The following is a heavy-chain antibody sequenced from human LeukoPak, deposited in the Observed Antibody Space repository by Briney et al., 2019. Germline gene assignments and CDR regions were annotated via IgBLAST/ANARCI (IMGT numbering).Heavy chain of an antibody. J-gene: IGHJ6*02. Sequence: SVKVSCKASGGTFSSYAISWVRQAPGQGLEWMGGIIPIFGTANYAQKFQGRVTITADESTSTAYMELSSLRSEDTAVYYCASLDCSGGSCYPEYYYYGMDVWGQGTTVTVSS. V-gene: IGHV1-69*13. CDR1: GGTFSSYA. D-gene: IGHD2-15*01. CDR3: ASLDCSGGSCYPEYYYYGMDV. CDR2: IIPIFGTA.